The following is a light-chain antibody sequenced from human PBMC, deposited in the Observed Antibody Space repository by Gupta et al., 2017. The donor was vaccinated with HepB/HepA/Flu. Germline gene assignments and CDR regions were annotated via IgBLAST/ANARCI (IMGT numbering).Light chain of an antibody. CDR2: DVT. CDR3: CSYAAYNTWV. V-gene: IGLV2-11*01. Sequence: SALTQPRSVSASAGQSVIISCTTTSSYVATYNFVSWYQQHPGKVPKLMIYDVTKRPSGVPDRFSGSKSGNTASLTISGLQAEDEAEYYCCSYAAYNTWVFGGGTKVTVL. CDR1: SSYVATYNF. J-gene: IGLJ3*02.